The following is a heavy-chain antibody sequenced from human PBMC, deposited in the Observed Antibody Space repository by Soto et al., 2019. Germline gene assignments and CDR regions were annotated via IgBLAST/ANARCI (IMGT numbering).Heavy chain of an antibody. CDR1: GFTFSIYA. Sequence: RGALILSCSASGFTFSIYAMHWVLQAPGKGLEYVSSISTNGGSTHYADSVKGRFTISRDNSKNTQYLQMSSLRADDTAVYYCVKGEDYYDSSGSYPFDYWGQGTLVTVSS. V-gene: IGHV3-64D*06. J-gene: IGHJ4*02. CDR2: ISTNGGST. CDR3: VKGEDYYDSSGSYPFDY. D-gene: IGHD3-22*01.